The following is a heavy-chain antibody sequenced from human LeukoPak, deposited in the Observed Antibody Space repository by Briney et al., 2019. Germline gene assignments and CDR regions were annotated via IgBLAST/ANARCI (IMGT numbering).Heavy chain of an antibody. V-gene: IGHV1-69*04. Sequence: SVKVSCKASGGTFSSYAISWVRQAPGQGLEWMGRIIPIFGIANYAQKFQGRVTITADKSTSTAYMELSSLRSEDTAVYYCARDGADYGDYHDNDGMDVWGQGTTVTVSS. J-gene: IGHJ6*02. CDR3: ARDGADYGDYHDNDGMDV. CDR2: IIPIFGIA. CDR1: GGTFSSYA. D-gene: IGHD4-17*01.